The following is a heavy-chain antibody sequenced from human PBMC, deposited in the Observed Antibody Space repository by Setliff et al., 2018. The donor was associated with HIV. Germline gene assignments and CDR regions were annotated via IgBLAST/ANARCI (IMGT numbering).Heavy chain of an antibody. CDR2: LYYSGST. Sequence: PSETLSLTCTVSGGPISSYYWSWIRQPPGKGLEWIGSLYYSGSTYYKSSLKNRVTISVDTSTNQFSLKLTSLSAAATAVYYCVRGGTGWLRGLFDYWGRGILVTVSS. CDR3: VRGGTGWLRGLFDY. D-gene: IGHD5-12*01. J-gene: IGHJ4*02. V-gene: IGHV4-59*01. CDR1: GGPISSYY.